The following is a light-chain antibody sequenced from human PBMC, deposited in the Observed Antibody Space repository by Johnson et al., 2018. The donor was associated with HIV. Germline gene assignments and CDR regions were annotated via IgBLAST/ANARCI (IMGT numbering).Light chain of an antibody. J-gene: IGLJ1*01. CDR2: ENN. CDR3: GTWDKSLNTGAV. CDR1: SSNIGNNY. V-gene: IGLV1-51*02. Sequence: QSVLTQPPSVSAAPGQKVTISCSGSSSNIGNNYVSWYQQLPGTAPKLLIYENNKRPSGIPDRFSGSKSGTSATLGIAGLQTGDEAYYYCGTWDKSLNTGAVFGTGTKVTVL.